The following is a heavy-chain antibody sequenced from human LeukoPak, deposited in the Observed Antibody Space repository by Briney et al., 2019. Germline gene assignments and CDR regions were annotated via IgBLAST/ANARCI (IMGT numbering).Heavy chain of an antibody. CDR1: GGSISSGGYS. V-gene: IGHV4-30-2*01. D-gene: IGHD3-22*01. J-gene: IGHJ3*02. CDR3: AAHRFYDSSGYYYGTLAFDI. Sequence: SETLSLTCAVSGGSISSGGYSWGWIRQPPGKGLEWIGYIYHSGSTYYNPSLKSRVTISVDRSKNQFSLKLSSVTAADTAVYYCAAHRFYDSSGYYYGTLAFDIWGQGTMVTVSS. CDR2: IYHSGST.